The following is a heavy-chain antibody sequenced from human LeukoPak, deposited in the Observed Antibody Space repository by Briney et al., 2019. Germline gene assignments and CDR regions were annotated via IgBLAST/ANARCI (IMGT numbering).Heavy chain of an antibody. CDR3: ALGLRGNSWYAIDY. J-gene: IGHJ4*02. Sequence: GGSLRLSCAASGITFSSYALSWVRQAPGKGLEWVAAISGSGGTTFYGDSVKGRFTISRDNPKNTLFLQMTSLRVEDAAVYYCALGLRGNSWYAIDYWGQGTLVTVSS. D-gene: IGHD2-2*01. CDR1: GITFSSYA. CDR2: ISGSGGTT. V-gene: IGHV3-23*01.